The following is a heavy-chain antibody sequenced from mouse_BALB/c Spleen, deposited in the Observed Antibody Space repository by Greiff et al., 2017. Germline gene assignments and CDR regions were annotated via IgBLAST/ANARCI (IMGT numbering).Heavy chain of an antibody. D-gene: IGHD2-10*01. CDR1: GYTFTSYT. CDR3: ARPYYGNYVGGAMDY. V-gene: IGHV1-4*02. CDR2: INPSSGYT. Sequence: QVQLQQSAAELARPGASVKMSCKASGYTFTSYTMHWVKQRPGQGLEWIGYINPSSGYTEYNQKFKDKTTLTADKSSSTAYMQLSSLTSEDSAVYYCARPYYGNYVGGAMDYWGQGTSVTVSS. J-gene: IGHJ4*01.